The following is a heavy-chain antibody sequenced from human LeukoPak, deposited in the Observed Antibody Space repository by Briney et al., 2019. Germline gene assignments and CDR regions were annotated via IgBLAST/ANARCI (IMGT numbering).Heavy chain of an antibody. CDR2: IKSKTDGGTP. V-gene: IGHV3-15*01. CDR1: GFTYSHAW. J-gene: IGHJ4*02. Sequence: GGSLTLSCAASGFTYSHAWMRWVRQAPGKGLEWVGRIKSKTDGGTPDYAAPVKGRFTISRDDSKYTLYLQINSLKTEDTAMYYCTADHIVGVTSIDDYWGQGTLVTVSS. CDR3: TADHIVGVTSIDDY. D-gene: IGHD2-21*02.